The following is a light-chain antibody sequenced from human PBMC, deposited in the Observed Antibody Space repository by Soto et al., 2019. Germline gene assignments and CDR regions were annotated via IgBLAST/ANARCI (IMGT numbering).Light chain of an antibody. CDR3: QQVKGFPLT. J-gene: IGKJ4*01. CDR1: HDIARW. V-gene: IGKV1-12*01. Sequence: DIQMTQSPSYVSAFVGDRVAITCRASHDIARWLAWYQQQPGEAPRLLIYAASSLQSGVPTRFSGSGSGTDFALTITNLQPEDSAVYYCQQVKGFPLTFGGGTKVDIK. CDR2: AAS.